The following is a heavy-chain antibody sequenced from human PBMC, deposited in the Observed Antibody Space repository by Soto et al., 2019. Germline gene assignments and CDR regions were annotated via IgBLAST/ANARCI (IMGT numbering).Heavy chain of an antibody. D-gene: IGHD6-19*01. CDR2: ISSSSSTI. J-gene: IGHJ4*02. CDR1: GFTFSSYS. CDR3: ARDGEQWLVRFDY. Sequence: EVQLVESGGGLVQPGGSLRLSCAASGFTFSSYSMNWVRQAPGKGLEWVSYISSSSSTIYYADSVKGRFTISRDNAKNSLYLQMNCLRDEDTAVYYCARDGEQWLVRFDYWGQVTLVTVSS. V-gene: IGHV3-48*02.